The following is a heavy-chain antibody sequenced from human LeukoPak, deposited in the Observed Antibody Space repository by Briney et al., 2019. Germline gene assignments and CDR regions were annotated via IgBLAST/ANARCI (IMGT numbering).Heavy chain of an antibody. V-gene: IGHV3-23*01. CDR2: VTFSGDNT. CDR3: ARGRGRNPSGYYYYMDV. CDR1: GFTFSNFG. Sequence: GGTLRLSCAASGFTFSNFGMSWVRQAPEKGLEWVSSVTFSGDNTYYAESVKGRFTISRDNSKGTLYLLMSSLRADDTAVYYCARGRGRNPSGYYYYMDVWGKGTTVTISS. D-gene: IGHD3-16*01. J-gene: IGHJ6*04.